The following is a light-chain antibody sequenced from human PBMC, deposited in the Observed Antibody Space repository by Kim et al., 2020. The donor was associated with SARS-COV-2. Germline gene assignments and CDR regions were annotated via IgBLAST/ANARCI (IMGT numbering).Light chain of an antibody. CDR2: GAS. J-gene: IGKJ3*01. CDR1: QSVSSSY. Sequence: PGERATLSCRASQSVSSSYLAWYQQKPGQAPRLLSYGASSRATGIADRFSGSGSGTDFTLTISRLEPEDFAVYYCQQYGSSPKFTFGPGTKVDIK. CDR3: QQYGSSPKFT. V-gene: IGKV3-20*01.